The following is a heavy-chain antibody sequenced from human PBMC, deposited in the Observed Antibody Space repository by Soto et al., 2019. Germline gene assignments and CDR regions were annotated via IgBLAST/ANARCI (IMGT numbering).Heavy chain of an antibody. D-gene: IGHD3-22*01. V-gene: IGHV4-59*01. J-gene: IGHJ4*02. Sequence: LSLPCTVSGGSISSYYWSWIRQPPGKGLEWIGYIYYSGSTNYSPSLKSRVTISVDTSKNQFSLKLSSVTAADTAVYYCARGGCSGGSCTYYDSSGYYLYYFDYWGQGTLVTVSS. CDR1: GGSISSYY. CDR2: IYYSGST. CDR3: ARGGCSGGSCTYYDSSGYYLYYFDY.